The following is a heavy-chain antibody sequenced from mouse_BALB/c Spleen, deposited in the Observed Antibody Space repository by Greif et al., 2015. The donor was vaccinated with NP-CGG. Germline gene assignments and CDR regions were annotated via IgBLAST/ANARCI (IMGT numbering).Heavy chain of an antibody. Sequence: QVQLQQPGAELAKPGASVKMSCKASGYTFTSYWMHWVKQRPGQGLEWIGYINPSTGYTEYNQKFKDKATLTADKSSSTAYMQLSSLTSEDSAVYYCASYYSSSYAMDYWGQGTSVTVSS. CDR1: GYTFTSYW. CDR3: ASYYSSSYAMDY. D-gene: IGHD1-1*01. J-gene: IGHJ4*01. CDR2: INPSTGYT. V-gene: IGHV1-7*01.